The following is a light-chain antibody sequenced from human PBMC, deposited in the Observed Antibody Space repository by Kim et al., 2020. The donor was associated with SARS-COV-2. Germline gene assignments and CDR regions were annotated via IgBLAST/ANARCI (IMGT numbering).Light chain of an antibody. V-gene: IGKV3-20*01. J-gene: IGKJ1*01. CDR2: DAS. Sequence: LSPGERATLSCRASQSVDSSYLAWYQQKPGQSPRLLIYDASNRATGIPDRFSGSGSGTDFTLSISRLEPEDFAVYYCQQYGSSPGTFGQGTKLEI. CDR3: QQYGSSPGT. CDR1: QSVDSSY.